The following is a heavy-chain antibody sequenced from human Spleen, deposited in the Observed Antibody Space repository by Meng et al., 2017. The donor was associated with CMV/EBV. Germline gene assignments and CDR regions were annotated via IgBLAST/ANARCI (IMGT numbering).Heavy chain of an antibody. CDR2: ISDYNGHT. V-gene: IGHV1-18*01. D-gene: IGHD3-3*01. Sequence: ASVKVSCKASGYTFSSHGINWVRQAPGQGLEWMGWISDYNGHTNYAQKLQGRVTMTTDTSTSTAYMELRSLRSDDTAVYYCARLRGALSGSRRVWYSDYWGQGMLVTVSS. CDR1: GYTFSSHG. J-gene: IGHJ4*02. CDR3: ARLRGALSGSRRVWYSDY.